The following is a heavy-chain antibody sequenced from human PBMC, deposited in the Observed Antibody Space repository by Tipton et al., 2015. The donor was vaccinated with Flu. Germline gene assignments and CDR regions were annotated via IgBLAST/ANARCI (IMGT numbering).Heavy chain of an antibody. CDR3: ARGSVCSGGSCSLLLNFYYYGMDV. CDR2: ISSSGSTI. Sequence: SLRLSCAASGFTFSSYEMNWVRQAPGKGLEWVSYISSSGSTIYYADSVKGRSTISRDNAKNSLYLQMNSLRAEDTAVYYCARGSVCSGGSCSLLLNFYYYGMDVWGQGTTVTVSS. D-gene: IGHD2-15*01. V-gene: IGHV3-48*03. J-gene: IGHJ6*02. CDR1: GFTFSSYE.